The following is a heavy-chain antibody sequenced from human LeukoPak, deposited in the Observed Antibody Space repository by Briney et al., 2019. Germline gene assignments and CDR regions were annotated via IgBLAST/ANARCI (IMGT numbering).Heavy chain of an antibody. J-gene: IGHJ3*02. V-gene: IGHV1-18*01. CDR1: GYTFSSYG. Sequence: ASVKVSCKASGYTFSSYGISWVRQAPGQGLEWMGWINAYNGNTNYAQKLQGRVTMTTDTSTSTAYMELRSLRSDDTAVYYCASRDTYYYDSRGHYGDAFDIWGQGTMVTVSS. CDR3: ASRDTYYYDSRGHYGDAFDI. CDR2: INAYNGNT. D-gene: IGHD3-22*01.